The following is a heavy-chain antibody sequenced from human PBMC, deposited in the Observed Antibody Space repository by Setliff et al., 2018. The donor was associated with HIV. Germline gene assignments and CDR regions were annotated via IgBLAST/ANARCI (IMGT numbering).Heavy chain of an antibody. J-gene: IGHJ1*01. CDR3: ARVQVSGSGPKYFQH. CDR2: IYHSGST. V-gene: IGHV4-38-2*01. Sequence: SETLSLTCAVSSYSISSGYYWGWIRQPPGKGLEWIGNIYHSGSTYYNPSLKSRVTISVDTSKNQFSLKLSSVTAADTAVYYCARVQVSGSGPKYFQHWGQGTLVTV. D-gene: IGHD2-15*01. CDR1: SYSISSGYY.